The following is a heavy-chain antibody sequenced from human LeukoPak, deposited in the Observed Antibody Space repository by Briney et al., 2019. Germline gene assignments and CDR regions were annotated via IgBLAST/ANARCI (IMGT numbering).Heavy chain of an antibody. CDR2: IKSAGSSI. CDR3: AGGGGGPRDY. V-gene: IGHV3-74*01. Sequence: PGGSLRLSCAASGFTFSSYWMHWVRQAPGKGLVWVSRIKSAGSSISYADSVKGRFTISRDNAKNTLYLQMNSLRAEDTAVYYCAGGGGGPRDYWGQGTLVTVSS. J-gene: IGHJ4*02. D-gene: IGHD3-16*01. CDR1: GFTFSSYW.